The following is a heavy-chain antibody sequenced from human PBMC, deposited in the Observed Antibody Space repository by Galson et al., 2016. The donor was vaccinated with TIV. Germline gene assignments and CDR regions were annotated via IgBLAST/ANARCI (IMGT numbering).Heavy chain of an antibody. D-gene: IGHD3-3*01. CDR2: ISGYNGIT. CDR3: ARMPTKTFDFWSGYDNQFHMDV. V-gene: IGHV1-18*04. Sequence: SVKVSCKASGYTLSSYSLNWVRQAPGQGLEWVGWISGYNGITNSAQKFQGRVTMTTDTSTNTAYMELRSLTSDDTAVYYCARMPTKTFDFWSGYDNQFHMDVWGKGTTVTVSS. CDR1: GYTLSSYS. J-gene: IGHJ6*03.